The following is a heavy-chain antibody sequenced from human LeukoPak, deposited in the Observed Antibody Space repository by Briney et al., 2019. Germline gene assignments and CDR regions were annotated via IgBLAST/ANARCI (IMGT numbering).Heavy chain of an antibody. V-gene: IGHV1-24*01. D-gene: IGHD5-12*01. CDR3: ATGRNIVATDYYYMDV. CDR2: FDPEDGET. CDR1: GYTLTELS. Sequence: GASVKVSCKVSGYTLTELSMHWVRQAPGKGLEWMGGFDPEDGETIYAQKFQGRVTMTEDTSTDTAYMELSSLRSEDTAVYYCATGRNIVATDYYYMDVWGKGTTVTVSS. J-gene: IGHJ6*03.